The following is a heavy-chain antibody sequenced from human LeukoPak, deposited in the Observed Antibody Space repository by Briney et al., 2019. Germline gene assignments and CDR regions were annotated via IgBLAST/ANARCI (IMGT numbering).Heavy chain of an antibody. CDR2: IWSDGSNK. V-gene: IGHV3-33*01. Sequence: GRSLRLSCVVSGLSFSDYGMHWVRQAPGKGLEWVAVIWSDGSNKYYADSEKGRFIISRDNSKNTVYLQMNTLRADDTAVYFCASAAGPFDHWGQGTLVTVSS. J-gene: IGHJ4*02. D-gene: IGHD6-13*01. CDR1: GLSFSDYG. CDR3: ASAAGPFDH.